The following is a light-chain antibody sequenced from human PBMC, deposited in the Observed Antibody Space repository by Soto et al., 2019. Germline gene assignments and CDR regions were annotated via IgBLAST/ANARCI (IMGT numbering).Light chain of an antibody. Sequence: IQLTQAPSSLSASVGDRVTITCRAIQGSSSFLAWYQQKPGKAPKLLLYSASTLHSGVPSRFSGSGSGADFALAISSLQPEDFATYYFQQLNSYPLTFGGGNKVEIK. CDR2: SAS. CDR3: QQLNSYPLT. J-gene: IGKJ4*01. V-gene: IGKV1-9*01. CDR1: QGSSSF.